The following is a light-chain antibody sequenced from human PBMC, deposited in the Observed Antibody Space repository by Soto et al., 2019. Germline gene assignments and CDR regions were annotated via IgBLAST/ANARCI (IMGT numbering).Light chain of an antibody. CDR1: QSIRTS. CDR3: QHSST. Sequence: DIQMTQSPSSLSAYVGDRVTITCRASQSIRTSLNWYQQKAGKAPKLLIYGASTLQSGVPSRFSGSGSGTDFTLAINSLQPEDFAAYYCQHSSTFGQGTRVEFK. V-gene: IGKV1-39*01. J-gene: IGKJ2*01. CDR2: GAS.